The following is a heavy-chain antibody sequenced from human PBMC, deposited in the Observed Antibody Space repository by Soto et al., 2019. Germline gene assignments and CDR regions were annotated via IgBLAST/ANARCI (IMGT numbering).Heavy chain of an antibody. V-gene: IGHV4-39*01. CDR2: IYYSGST. Sequence: SENLCLTCTVSGGSISSSGYYWDWIRQPPGKGLEWIGSIYYSGSTYYNPSLKSRVTISVDTSRNQFSLKLNSVTAADTAVYYCASGYYYYGMDVWGQGTTVT. J-gene: IGHJ6*02. CDR1: GGSISSSGYY. CDR3: ASGYYYYGMDV.